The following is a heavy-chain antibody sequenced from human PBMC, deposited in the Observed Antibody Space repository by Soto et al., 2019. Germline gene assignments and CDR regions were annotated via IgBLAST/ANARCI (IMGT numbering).Heavy chain of an antibody. Sequence: SETLSLTCTVSGGSISSYYLSWIRQPPGKGLEWIGYIYYSGSTNYNPSLKSRVTISVDTSKNQFSLKLSSVTAADTAVYYCARGLIVVVPAANDFYGMDVWGQGTTVTVYS. V-gene: IGHV4-59*01. CDR1: GGSISSYY. CDR2: IYYSGST. CDR3: ARGLIVVVPAANDFYGMDV. D-gene: IGHD2-2*01. J-gene: IGHJ6*02.